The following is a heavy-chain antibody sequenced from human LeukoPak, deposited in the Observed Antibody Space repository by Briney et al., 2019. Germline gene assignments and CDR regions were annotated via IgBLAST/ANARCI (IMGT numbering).Heavy chain of an antibody. J-gene: IGHJ4*02. CDR1: GYSLYSYW. Sequence: GESLKISCKASGYSLYSYWIAWVRQTPRKGLEWMGIIYPSDSNTTYSPSFQGLVTISADKSIRTAYLEWSSLKASDTAMYYCARHALGGSYHQNDYWGQGTLVTVSS. CDR2: IYPSDSNT. D-gene: IGHD3-16*01. CDR3: ARHALGGSYHQNDY. V-gene: IGHV5-51*01.